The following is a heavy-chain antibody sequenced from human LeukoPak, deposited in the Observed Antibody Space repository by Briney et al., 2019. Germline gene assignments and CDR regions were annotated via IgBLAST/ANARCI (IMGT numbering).Heavy chain of an antibody. CDR1: GGSFSGYY. CDR3: ARHIKVYSSSFDY. D-gene: IGHD6-6*01. J-gene: IGHJ4*02. CDR2: INHSGST. Sequence: SETLSLTCAVYGGSFSGYYWSWIRQPPGKGLEWIGEINHSGSTNYNPSLKSRVTISVDTSKNQFSLKLSSVTAADTAVYYCARHIKVYSSSFDYWGQGTLATVSS. V-gene: IGHV4-34*01.